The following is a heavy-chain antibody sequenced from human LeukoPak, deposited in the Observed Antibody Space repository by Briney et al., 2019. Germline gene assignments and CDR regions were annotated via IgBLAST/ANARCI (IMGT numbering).Heavy chain of an antibody. D-gene: IGHD4-23*01. CDR3: ANADRFCTSGNCPVPDAFDF. V-gene: IGHV4-59*12. J-gene: IGHJ3*01. CDR2: IYYSGST. CDR1: GGSISSYY. Sequence: SETLSLTCTVSGGSISSYYWSWIRQPPGKGLEWIGYIYYSGSTNYSPSLKSRVAISLDRSKNQFSLKLTSVTAADTAVYYCANADRFCTSGNCPVPDAFDFWGQGTMVTVSS.